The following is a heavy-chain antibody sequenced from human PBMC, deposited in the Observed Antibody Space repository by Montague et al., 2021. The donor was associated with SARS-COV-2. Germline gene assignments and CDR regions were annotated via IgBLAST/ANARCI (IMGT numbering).Heavy chain of an antibody. CDR3: ARPYSGSYYGYFDY. D-gene: IGHD1-26*01. Sequence: SLRLSCAASGFTFSSYAMHWVRQAPGKGLEWGAVISYDGSNKYYADSVKGRFTISRDNSKNTLYLQMNSLRAEDTAVNYCARPYSGSYYGYFDYWGQGTLVTVSS. CDR1: GFTFSSYA. V-gene: IGHV3-30*04. CDR2: ISYDGSNK. J-gene: IGHJ4*02.